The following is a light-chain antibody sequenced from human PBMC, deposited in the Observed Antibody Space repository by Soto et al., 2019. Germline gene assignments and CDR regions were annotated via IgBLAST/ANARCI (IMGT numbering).Light chain of an antibody. Sequence: QSALTQPRSVSGSPGQSVTISCTGTSSDVGGYNYVSWYQQHPGKAPKLMIYDVSKRPSGVPDRFSGSKSGNTASLTISGLQAEDEAEYYCCSYAGSYTLFGGGTTLTVL. V-gene: IGLV2-11*01. J-gene: IGLJ2*01. CDR3: CSYAGSYTL. CDR2: DVS. CDR1: SSDVGGYNY.